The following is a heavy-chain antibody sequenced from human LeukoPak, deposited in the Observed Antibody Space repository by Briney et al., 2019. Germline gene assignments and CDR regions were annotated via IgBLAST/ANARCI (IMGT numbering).Heavy chain of an antibody. CDR1: GYTFTSYG. J-gene: IGHJ6*03. D-gene: IGHD3-10*01. Sequence: ASVKVSCKASGYTFTSYGISWVRQAPGQGLEWMGWISAYNGNTNYAQKLQGRVTMTTDTSTSTAYMELRSLRSDDTAVYYCARLGRGLGSGSYYYYYYMDVWGKGTTVTVSS. CDR3: ARLGRGLGSGSYYYYYYMDV. CDR2: ISAYNGNT. V-gene: IGHV1-18*01.